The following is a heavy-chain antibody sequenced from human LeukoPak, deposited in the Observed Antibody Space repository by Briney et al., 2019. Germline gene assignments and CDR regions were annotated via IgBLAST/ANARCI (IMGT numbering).Heavy chain of an antibody. CDR2: IIPIFGTA. CDR1: GGTFSSYA. J-gene: IGHJ5*02. D-gene: IGHD6-13*01. Sequence: SVKVSCKASGGTFSSYAISWVRQAPGQGLEWMGGIIPIFGTANYAQKFQGRVTITADESTSTAYMELSSLRSEDTAVYYCARVTIAAAGFDPWGQGTLVTVSS. CDR3: ARVTIAAAGFDP. V-gene: IGHV1-69*13.